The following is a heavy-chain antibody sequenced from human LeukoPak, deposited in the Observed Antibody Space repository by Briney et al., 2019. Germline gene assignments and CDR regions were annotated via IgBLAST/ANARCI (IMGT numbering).Heavy chain of an antibody. D-gene: IGHD3-3*01. CDR1: GGTFSSYA. V-gene: IGHV1-69*01. Sequence: ASVKVSCKASGGTFSSYAISWVRQAPGQGLEWMGGIIPIFGTANYAQKLQGRVTITADESTSTAYMELSSLRSEDTAVYYCARDSLYYDFWSGPDYYYYGMDVWGQGTTVTVSS. CDR2: IIPIFGTA. J-gene: IGHJ6*02. CDR3: ARDSLYYDFWSGPDYYYYGMDV.